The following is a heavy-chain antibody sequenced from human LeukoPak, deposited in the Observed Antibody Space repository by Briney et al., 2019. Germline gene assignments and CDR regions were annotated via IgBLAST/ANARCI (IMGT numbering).Heavy chain of an antibody. CDR1: GFTFSSYA. V-gene: IGHV4-39*07. J-gene: IGHJ6*03. Sequence: GSLRLSCAASGFTFSSYAMSWVRQAPGKGLEWIGSIYYSGSTYYNPSLKSRVTISVDTSKNQFSLKLSSVTAADTAVYYCARDSGYSYDYYMDVWGKGTTVTISS. CDR3: ARDSGYSYDYYMDV. CDR2: IYYSGST. D-gene: IGHD5-18*01.